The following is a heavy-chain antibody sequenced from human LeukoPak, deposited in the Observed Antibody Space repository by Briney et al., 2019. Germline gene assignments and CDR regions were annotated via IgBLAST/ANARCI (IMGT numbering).Heavy chain of an antibody. CDR3: ARDLRFLEWL. CDR1: GYTFLAYY. J-gene: IGHJ4*02. V-gene: IGHV1-2*02. Sequence: ASVRVSCKASGYTFLAYYIHWVRQAPGQGLEWIGWINPDTGGTNYAQKFQGRVTLTRDTSSNTAYMDLSRLRSDDTARYYCARDLRFLEWLWGQGTLVTVSS. CDR2: INPDTGGT. D-gene: IGHD3-3*01.